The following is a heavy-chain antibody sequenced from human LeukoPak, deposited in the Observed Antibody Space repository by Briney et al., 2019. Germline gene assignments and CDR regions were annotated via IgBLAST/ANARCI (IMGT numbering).Heavy chain of an antibody. CDR2: INKSGRS. CDR3: ARTPYFSDRSGYLLDGWFDP. CDR1: SGSINSGTYY. D-gene: IGHD3-22*01. J-gene: IGHJ5*02. Sequence: SETLSLTCTVSSGSINSGTYYWSWIRRHPGKGLEWIGYINKSGRSHYNPSLKSRFIISLDTSKNQFSLKVGSVTAADTAVYYCARTPYFSDRSGYLLDGWFDPWGQGTLVTVSS. V-gene: IGHV4-31*03.